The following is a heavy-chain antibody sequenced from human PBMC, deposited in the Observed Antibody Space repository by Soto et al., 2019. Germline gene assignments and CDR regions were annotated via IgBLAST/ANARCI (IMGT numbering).Heavy chain of an antibody. J-gene: IGHJ4*02. V-gene: IGHV3-23*01. CDR1: GFTFSSYA. D-gene: IGHD3-10*01. CDR3: AKDQRYYGSGSYPDY. CDR2: ISGSGGST. Sequence: PGGSLRLSCAASGFTFSSYAMSWVRQAPGKGLEWVSAISGSGGSTYYSDSVKGRFTISRDNSKNTLYLQMNSLRAEDTAVYYCAKDQRYYGSGSYPDYWGQGSLFTVSS.